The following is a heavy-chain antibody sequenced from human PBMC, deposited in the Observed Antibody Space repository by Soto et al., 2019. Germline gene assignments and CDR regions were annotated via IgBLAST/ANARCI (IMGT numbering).Heavy chain of an antibody. J-gene: IGHJ4*02. D-gene: IGHD3-16*01. CDR2: INSDGSST. V-gene: IGHV3-74*01. CDR1: GFTFSSYW. Sequence: GSLRLSCAASGFTFSSYWMHWVRQAPGKGLVWVSRINSDGSSTSYADSVKGRFTISRDNAKNTLYLQMNSLRAEDAAVYYCARASQSGGSPYFDYWGQGTLVTVPS. CDR3: ARASQSGGSPYFDY.